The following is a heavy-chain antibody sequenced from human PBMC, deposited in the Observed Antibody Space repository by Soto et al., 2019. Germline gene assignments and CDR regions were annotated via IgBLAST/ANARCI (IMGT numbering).Heavy chain of an antibody. D-gene: IGHD3-22*01. J-gene: IGHJ3*02. CDR1: GYSVANYW. CDR2: IDPSEYYT. Sequence: DSLKTTGKWSGYSVANYWITWVRQVQGKGQEWVGRIDPSEYYTKYSPSFQGHVTISHDKSLSTAYLEWSSLKASDTGMYYCAMPYVSGGSGYSRDAFDIWGHGTLVTVSS. CDR3: AMPYVSGGSGYSRDAFDI. V-gene: IGHV5-10-1*01.